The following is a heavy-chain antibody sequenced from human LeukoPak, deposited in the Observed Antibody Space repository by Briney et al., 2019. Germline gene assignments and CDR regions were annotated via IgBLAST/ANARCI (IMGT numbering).Heavy chain of an antibody. V-gene: IGHV3-66*01. J-gene: IGHJ4*02. Sequence: GGSLRLSCAASGFTVSSNYMSGVRDAPGKELEWVSVIYSGGSTYYADSVKGRFTISRDNSKNTLYLQMNSLRAEDTAVYYCARYGPRSRAIDYWGQGTLVTVSS. CDR2: IYSGGST. CDR1: GFTVSSNY. CDR3: ARYGPRSRAIDY. D-gene: IGHD1-26*01.